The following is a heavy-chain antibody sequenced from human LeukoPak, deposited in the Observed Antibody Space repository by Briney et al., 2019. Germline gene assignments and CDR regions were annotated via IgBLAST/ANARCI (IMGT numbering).Heavy chain of an antibody. D-gene: IGHD6-19*01. CDR1: GLTFTGYY. CDR2: INPNSGGT. Sequence: ASVKVSCKASGLTFTGYYMHWVRQAPGQGLEWMGWINPNSGGTNYAQKFQGSVTMTRDTSVSTAYMELSRLTSDDTAVYYCARVPYSSGWYVIDYWGQGTLVTVSS. V-gene: IGHV1-2*02. CDR3: ARVPYSSGWYVIDY. J-gene: IGHJ4*02.